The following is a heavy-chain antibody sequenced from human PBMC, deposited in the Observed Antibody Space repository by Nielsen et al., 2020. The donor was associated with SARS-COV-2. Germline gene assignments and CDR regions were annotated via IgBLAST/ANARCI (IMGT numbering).Heavy chain of an antibody. CDR2: INPSGSGT. V-gene: IGHV3-74*01. CDR3: ARDSDPDY. J-gene: IGHJ4*02. CDR1: GFTFSSTW. D-gene: IGHD3-10*01. Sequence: GGSLRLSCSASGFTFSSTWMDWVRQAPGQGLVWVSRINPSGSGTAYADSVKGRFAVSRDSSKNTLYLQMNSLRAEDTAVYYCARDSDPDYWGQGTLVTVSS.